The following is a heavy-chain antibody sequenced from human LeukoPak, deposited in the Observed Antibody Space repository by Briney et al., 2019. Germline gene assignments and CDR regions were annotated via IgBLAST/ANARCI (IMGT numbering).Heavy chain of an antibody. CDR1: GGSFSGYY. D-gene: IGHD3-9*01. J-gene: IGHJ3*02. Sequence: ASETLALTCAVYGGSFSGYYWSWIRQPPGKGLEWIGEINHSGSTNYNPPLKSRVTITVDTSKIQFSLKLSSVAAADTAVYYCARGWLSVSLDAFDIWGQGTMVTVSS. CDR3: ARGWLSVSLDAFDI. CDR2: INHSGST. V-gene: IGHV4-34*01.